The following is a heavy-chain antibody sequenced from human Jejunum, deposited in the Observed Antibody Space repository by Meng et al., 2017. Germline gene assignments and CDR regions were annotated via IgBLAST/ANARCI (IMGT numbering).Heavy chain of an antibody. CDR1: CGSFGTCY. D-gene: IGHD3-3*01. CDR3: ARGRSIDFRLAKYDY. V-gene: IGHV4-34*01. J-gene: IGHJ4*02. CDR2: INRSGST. Sequence: QQWAAGHLKPSEPLSLPCAFNCGSFGTCYWTWFRQSPEKGLEWIGEINRSGSTSSNPSLKSRVAISMDTSKNQFFLRLDSVTAADTAVYYCARGRSIDFRLAKYDYWGQGTLVTVSS.